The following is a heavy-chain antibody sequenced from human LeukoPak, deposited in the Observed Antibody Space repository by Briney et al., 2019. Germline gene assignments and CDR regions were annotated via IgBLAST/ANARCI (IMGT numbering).Heavy chain of an antibody. Sequence: GGSLRLSCAASGFTFSSYSMNWVRQAPGKGLEWISYISSSGNTIYYADSVKGRFTISRDNAKSSLYLQMNSLRAEDTAVYYCAREVSGWFDYWGQGTLVTVSS. CDR2: ISSSGNTI. CDR1: GFTFSSYS. CDR3: AREVSGWFDY. J-gene: IGHJ4*02. V-gene: IGHV3-48*04. D-gene: IGHD6-19*01.